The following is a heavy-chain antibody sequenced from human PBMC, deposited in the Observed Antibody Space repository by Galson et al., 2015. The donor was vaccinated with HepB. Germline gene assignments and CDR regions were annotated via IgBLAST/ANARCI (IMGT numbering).Heavy chain of an antibody. Sequence: SLRLSCAASGFTFSSYGMHWVRQAPGKGLEWVAVIWYDGSNKYYADSVKGRFTISRDNSKNTLYLQMNSLRAEDTAVYYCAREVVVVPAAPDYRWYFDLWGRGTLVTVSS. CDR3: AREVVVVPAAPDYRWYFDL. D-gene: IGHD2-2*01. J-gene: IGHJ2*01. CDR1: GFTFSSYG. V-gene: IGHV3-33*08. CDR2: IWYDGSNK.